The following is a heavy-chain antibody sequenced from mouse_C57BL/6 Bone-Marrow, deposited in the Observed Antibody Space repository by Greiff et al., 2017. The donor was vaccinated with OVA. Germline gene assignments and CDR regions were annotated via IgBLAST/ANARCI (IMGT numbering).Heavy chain of an antibody. J-gene: IGHJ3*01. CDR2: IRSKSNNYAT. CDR1: GFSFNTYA. V-gene: IGHV10-1*01. Sequence: EVMLVESGGGLVQPKGSLKLSCAASGFSFNTYAMNWVRQAPGKGLEWVARIRSKSNNYATYYADSVKDRFTISRDDSESMLYLQMNNLKTEDTAMYYCVRHTLTWFAYWGQGTLVTVSA. CDR3: VRHTLTWFAY.